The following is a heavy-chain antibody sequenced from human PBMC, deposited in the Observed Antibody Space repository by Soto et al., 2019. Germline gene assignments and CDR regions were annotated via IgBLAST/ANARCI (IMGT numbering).Heavy chain of an antibody. D-gene: IGHD5-12*01. V-gene: IGHV3-33*08. CDR1: GFTFRNFG. CDR2: VWYDGTNK. CDR3: ARDGDIEGGPPPKNYAMDV. Sequence: QVRLVESGGGVVQPGGSLRLSCAASGFTFRNFGFHWVRQAPGKGLEWVALVWYDGTNKYYAESLKGRVSISRDNSKNTLYLEMKSLRAEDTAVYYCARDGDIEGGPPPKNYAMDVWGQGTTVTVSS. J-gene: IGHJ6*02.